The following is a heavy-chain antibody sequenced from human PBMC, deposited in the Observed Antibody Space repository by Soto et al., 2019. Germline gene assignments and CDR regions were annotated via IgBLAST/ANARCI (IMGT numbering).Heavy chain of an antibody. D-gene: IGHD3-10*02. Sequence: EVQLLESGGGLGQPGGSLRLSCAASGFTFSSYAMTWVRQAPGRGLEWVSAISGSGSPTYYADSVKGRFTISRDNSKNTLYLQMHSLRADDTAVYYCARDMSGATYNYYYGMDVWGQGTTVTVSS. CDR2: ISGSGSPT. J-gene: IGHJ6*02. V-gene: IGHV3-23*01. CDR3: ARDMSGATYNYYYGMDV. CDR1: GFTFSSYA.